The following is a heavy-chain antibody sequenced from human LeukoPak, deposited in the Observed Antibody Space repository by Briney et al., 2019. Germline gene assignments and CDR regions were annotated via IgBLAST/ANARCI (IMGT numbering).Heavy chain of an antibody. CDR1: GYTFTGYY. CDR2: INLNSGGT. V-gene: IGHV1-2*02. D-gene: IGHD5-18*01. CDR3: ARPSYGYLNAFDI. Sequence: ASVKVSCKASGYTFTGYYMHWVRQAPGQGLEWMGWINLNSGGTNYAQKFQGRVTMTRDTSISTAYMELSRLRSDDTAVYYCARPSYGYLNAFDIWGQGTMVTVSS. J-gene: IGHJ3*02.